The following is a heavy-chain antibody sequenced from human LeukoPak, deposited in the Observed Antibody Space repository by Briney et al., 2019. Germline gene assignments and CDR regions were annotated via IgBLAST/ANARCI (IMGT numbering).Heavy chain of an antibody. Sequence: GGSLRLSCVASGFSFSTYDMNWVRQAPGKGLEWVSAITSTSNHINYADSVKGRFTISRDSANNSLYLQMNSLRAEDTAVYYCAKDAREIRGAFDIWGQGTMVTVSS. J-gene: IGHJ3*02. D-gene: IGHD3-10*01. CDR1: GFSFSTYD. V-gene: IGHV3-21*04. CDR3: AKDAREIRGAFDI. CDR2: ITSTSNHI.